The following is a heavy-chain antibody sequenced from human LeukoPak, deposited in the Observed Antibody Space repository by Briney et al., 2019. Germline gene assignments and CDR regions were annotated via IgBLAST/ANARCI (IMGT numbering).Heavy chain of an antibody. D-gene: IGHD6-13*01. Sequence: GGSLRLSCSASGFTFSSYAMHWVRQAPGKGLEYVSAISSNGGSTYYADSVKGRFTISRDNSKNTLYLQMSSLRAEDTAVYYCAGGPRRSSSWYFPFDYWGQGTLVTVSS. CDR1: GFTFSSYA. CDR3: AGGPRRSSSWYFPFDY. J-gene: IGHJ4*02. V-gene: IGHV3-64D*06. CDR2: ISSNGGST.